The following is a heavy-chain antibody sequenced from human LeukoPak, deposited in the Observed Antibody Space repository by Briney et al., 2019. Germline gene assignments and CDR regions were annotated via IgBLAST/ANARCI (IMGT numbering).Heavy chain of an antibody. Sequence: PGGSLRLSCPGSGFTFSSYAMSWVRQAPGKGLEWVSAISGSGGSTYYADSVKGRFTISRDNSKNTLYLQMNSLRAEDTAVYYCAAGQWIQLWFGDYWGQGTLVTVSS. CDR1: GFTFSSYA. D-gene: IGHD5-18*01. J-gene: IGHJ4*02. CDR2: ISGSGGST. V-gene: IGHV3-23*01. CDR3: AAGQWIQLWFGDY.